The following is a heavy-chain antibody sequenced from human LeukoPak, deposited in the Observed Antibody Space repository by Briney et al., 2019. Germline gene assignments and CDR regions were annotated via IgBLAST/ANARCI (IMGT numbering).Heavy chain of an antibody. Sequence: SETLSLTCAVSGYSISSGDHYWSWIRQPPGKGLEWIGYIYYSGSTYYNPSLKSRVTISVDTSKNQFSLKLSSVTAADTAVYYCARYDYDFWSGYYAGYWGQGTLVTVSS. CDR2: IYYSGST. CDR3: ARYDYDFWSGYYAGY. D-gene: IGHD3-3*01. CDR1: GYSISSGDHY. V-gene: IGHV4-30-4*01. J-gene: IGHJ4*02.